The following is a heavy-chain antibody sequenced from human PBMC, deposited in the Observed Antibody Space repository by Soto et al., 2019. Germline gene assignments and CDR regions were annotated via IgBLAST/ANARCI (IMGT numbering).Heavy chain of an antibody. V-gene: IGHV4-34*01. CDR3: ARGVISGSSSGWLRDY. CDR1: GGSFSGYY. CDR2: INHSGST. J-gene: IGHJ4*02. D-gene: IGHD6-19*01. Sequence: QVQLQQWGAGLLKPSETLSLTCAVYGGSFSGYYWSWIRQPPGKGLEWIGEINHSGSTNYNPSLKSRVTISVDTSKNQFSLKLSSVTAADTAVYYCARGVISGSSSGWLRDYWGQGTLVTVSS.